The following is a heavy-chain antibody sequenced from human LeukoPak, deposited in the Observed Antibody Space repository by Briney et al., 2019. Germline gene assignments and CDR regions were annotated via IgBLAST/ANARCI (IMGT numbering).Heavy chain of an antibody. V-gene: IGHV1-46*01. Sequence: ASVKVSCTASGYTFTSYYMHWVRQAPGQGLEWMGIINPSGGSTSYAQKFQGRITMTIETSTSTAYMELRSLRSDDTAVYYCARGGSRVVTYGNFDYWGQGTLVTVSS. CDR3: ARGGSRVVTYGNFDY. D-gene: IGHD2-21*02. J-gene: IGHJ4*02. CDR1: GYTFTSYY. CDR2: INPSGGST.